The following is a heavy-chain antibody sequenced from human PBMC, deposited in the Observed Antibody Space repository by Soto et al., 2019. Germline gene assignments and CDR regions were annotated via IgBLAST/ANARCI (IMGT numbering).Heavy chain of an antibody. CDR1: GFTFSDYY. D-gene: IGHD6-13*01. CDR2: ISSSTSHT. V-gene: IGHV3-11*05. CDR3: ARGRGAAADYFDF. Sequence: PGGSLRLSCAVSGFTFSDYYMTWIRQAPWKGLEWVSYISSSTSHTNYADSVKGRFTISRDNAKNSLFLQMNSLRAEDTAVYYCARGRGAAADYFDFWGQGTLVTVSS. J-gene: IGHJ4*02.